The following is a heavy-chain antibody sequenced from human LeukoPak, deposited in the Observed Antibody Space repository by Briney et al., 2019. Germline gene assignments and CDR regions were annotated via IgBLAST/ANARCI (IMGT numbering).Heavy chain of an antibody. D-gene: IGHD3-9*01. CDR3: TTITYYDTKGYYYYMDV. Sequence: ASVKVSCKASGYTFTSYDINWVRQATGQGLEWMGWMNPNSGNTGYAQKFQGRVTITRNTSISTAYMELSSLRSEDTAVYYCTTITYYDTKGYYYYMDVWGKGTTVTVSS. J-gene: IGHJ6*03. V-gene: IGHV1-8*03. CDR1: GYTFTSYD. CDR2: MNPNSGNT.